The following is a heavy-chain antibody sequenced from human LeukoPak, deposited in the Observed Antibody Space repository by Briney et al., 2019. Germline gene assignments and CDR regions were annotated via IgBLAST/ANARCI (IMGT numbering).Heavy chain of an antibody. CDR2: KSYDGSNK. D-gene: IGHD2-15*01. Sequence: GGSLRLSCAASGFTFSSYAMHWVRQAPGKGLEWVAVKSYDGSNKYYADSVKGRFTISRDNSKNTLYLQMNSLRAEDTAVYYCAKTGWAYNWFDPWGQGTLVTVSS. CDR1: GFTFSSYA. J-gene: IGHJ5*02. V-gene: IGHV3-30-3*02. CDR3: AKTGWAYNWFDP.